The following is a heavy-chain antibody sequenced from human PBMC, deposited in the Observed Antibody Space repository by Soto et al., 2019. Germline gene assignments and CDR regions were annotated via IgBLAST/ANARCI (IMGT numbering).Heavy chain of an antibody. J-gene: IGHJ4*02. CDR1: GFSISDNY. CDR3: ARMLNGYIDN. CDR2: IYRVGAT. Sequence: EVQLVETGGGLIQPGGSLRLSCAVSGFSISDNYMTWVRQAPGKGLEWVSLIYRVGATFYADSVKGRFTISRDISKNTLYLQMNRLRAEDTAVYYCARMLNGYIDNWGQGTLLTVSS. V-gene: IGHV3-53*02. D-gene: IGHD2-8*01.